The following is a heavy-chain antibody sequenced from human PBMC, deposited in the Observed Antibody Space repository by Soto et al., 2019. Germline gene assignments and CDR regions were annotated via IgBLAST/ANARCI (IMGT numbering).Heavy chain of an antibody. V-gene: IGHV3-21*01. Sequence: EVQLVESGGGLVKPGGSPRLSCAASGFTFSSYSLNWVRQAPGKGLEWVSSITSSGASIYYADSVKGRFTISRDTAKNSLYLQMNSLRAEDTAVYYCARDGSEGSGEIGYYYYMDVWGKGTTATVSS. CDR2: ITSSGASI. CDR3: ARDGSEGSGEIGYYYYMDV. J-gene: IGHJ6*03. CDR1: GFTFSSYS. D-gene: IGHD2-15*01.